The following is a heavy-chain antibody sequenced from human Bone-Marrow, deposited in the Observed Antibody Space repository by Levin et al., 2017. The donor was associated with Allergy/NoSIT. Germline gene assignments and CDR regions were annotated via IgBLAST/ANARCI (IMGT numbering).Heavy chain of an antibody. CDR1: GFTFSNHA. CDR3: AKDLNRGGNCCRGFDF. CDR2: ITGSGDRT. V-gene: IGHV3-23*01. D-gene: IGHD2-21*01. J-gene: IGHJ4*02. Sequence: GESLKISCAASGFTFSNHAMGWVRQAPGKGLQWVSLITGSGDRTDYADSVKGRFTISRDNSESILYLQMNSLRAEDTAIYYCAKDLNRGGNCCRGFDFWGQGTMVTVSS.